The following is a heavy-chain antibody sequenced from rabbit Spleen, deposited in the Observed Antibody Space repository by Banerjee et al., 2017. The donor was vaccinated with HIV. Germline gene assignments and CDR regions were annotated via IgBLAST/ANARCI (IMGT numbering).Heavy chain of an antibody. J-gene: IGHJ4*01. CDR3: ARDLVAVIGWNFNL. Sequence: QEQLVESGGGLVKPGASLTLTCTTSGFSFSSSYDMCWVRQAPGKGLEWIGCIYTGSDITYYANWAKGRFTISKTSSTTVTLQMTSLTAADTATYFCARDLVAVIGWNFNLWGPGTLVTVS. CDR2: IYTGSDIT. CDR1: GFSFSSSYD. D-gene: IGHD4-2*01. V-gene: IGHV1S45*01.